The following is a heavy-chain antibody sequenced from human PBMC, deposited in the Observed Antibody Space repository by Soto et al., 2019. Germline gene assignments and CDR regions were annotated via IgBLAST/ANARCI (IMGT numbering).Heavy chain of an antibody. Sequence: QVQRVQSGAEVKKPGSSVKVSCKASGGTFSSYAISWVRQAPGQGLEWMGGIIPISGTANYAQKFQGRVTITADESTSTVYMELSSLRSEDTAVYFCARSQGSSTSLEIYYYYYYGMDVWGQGTTVTVSS. D-gene: IGHD2-2*01. CDR3: ARSQGSSTSLEIYYYYYYGMDV. J-gene: IGHJ6*02. CDR1: GGTFSSYA. V-gene: IGHV1-69*01. CDR2: IIPISGTA.